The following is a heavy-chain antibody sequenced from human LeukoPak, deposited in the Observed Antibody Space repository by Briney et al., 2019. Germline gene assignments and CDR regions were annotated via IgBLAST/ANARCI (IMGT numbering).Heavy chain of an antibody. CDR1: GYSLSSDNY. CDR3: ARAPRDSSSSNYMRRFDY. D-gene: IGHD3-22*01. Sequence: SETLSLTCAVSGYSLSSDNYWVWLRQPPGQGLEWTGGIYHSGSTYYNPSLKSRVTMSVDTSKNQFSLKLSSVTAADTAVYYCARAPRDSSSSNYMRRFDYWGQGSLVTVSS. J-gene: IGHJ4*02. CDR2: IYHSGST. V-gene: IGHV4-38-2*01.